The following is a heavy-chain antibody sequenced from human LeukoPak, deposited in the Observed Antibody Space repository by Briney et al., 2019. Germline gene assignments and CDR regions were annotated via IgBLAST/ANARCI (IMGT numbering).Heavy chain of an antibody. CDR1: GFTFSSYA. D-gene: IGHD5-18*01. CDR3: AKDVDTAMVPDY. J-gene: IGHJ4*02. CDR2: ISGSAGGT. Sequence: GGSLRLSCAASGFTFSSYAMSWVRQAPGKGLEWVSSISGSAGGTYYADSVKGRFTISRDNSKNTLYLQMNSLRAEDTAVYYCAKDVDTAMVPDYWGQGTLVTVSS. V-gene: IGHV3-23*01.